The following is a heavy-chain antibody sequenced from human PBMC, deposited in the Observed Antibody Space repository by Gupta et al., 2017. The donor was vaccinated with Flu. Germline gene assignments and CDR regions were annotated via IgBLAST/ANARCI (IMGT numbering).Heavy chain of an antibody. CDR2: ISAYNGNT. J-gene: IGHJ6*02. V-gene: IGHV1-18*01. CDR1: GYTFTNYG. Sequence: QVQLVQSGVEVKKPGASVKVSCQASGYTFTNYGFSWVRQAPGQGPEWMGWISAYNGNTYYAEKFQNRVTMTTDTPTSTAYMELRSLSSDDTAXYXCARDGXYDTTGYTLKYRRYPMDVWGQGTTVTVSS. D-gene: IGHD3-22*01. CDR3: ARDGXYDTTGYTLKYRRYPMDV.